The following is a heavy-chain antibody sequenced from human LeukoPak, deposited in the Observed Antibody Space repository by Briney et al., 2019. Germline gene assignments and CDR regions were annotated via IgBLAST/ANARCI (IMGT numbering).Heavy chain of an antibody. Sequence: GESLKISCQGSGYSFTSYWIGWVRQMPGKGLEWMGIIYPGDSDTRYSPSFQGQVTISADKSISTAYLQWSSLKASDTAMYYCARHLGIVGAAPDSWGQGTLVTVSS. V-gene: IGHV5-51*01. CDR3: ARHLGIVGAAPDS. J-gene: IGHJ4*02. CDR2: IYPGDSDT. D-gene: IGHD1-26*01. CDR1: GYSFTSYW.